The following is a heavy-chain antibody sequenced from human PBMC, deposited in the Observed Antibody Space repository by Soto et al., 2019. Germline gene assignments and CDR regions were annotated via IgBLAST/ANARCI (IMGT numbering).Heavy chain of an antibody. D-gene: IGHD5-18*01. Sequence: PGGPLRLSCPALDFTFSGIWWSGVRQAPGKGLEWVANIKQDGSEKYYVDSVKGRFTISRDNAKNSLYLQMNSLRAEDTAVYYCARGGNAAMFYWGQGTLVTVSS. CDR2: IKQDGSEK. J-gene: IGHJ4*02. CDR3: ARGGNAAMFY. CDR1: DFTFSGIW. V-gene: IGHV3-7*01.